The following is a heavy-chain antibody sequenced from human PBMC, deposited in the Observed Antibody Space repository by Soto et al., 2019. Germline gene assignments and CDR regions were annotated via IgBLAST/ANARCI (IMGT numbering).Heavy chain of an antibody. CDR2: ISNSDYTT. V-gene: IGHV3-11*01. Sequence: GGSLRLSCVASGISLSDNYMAWIRQAPGKGLEWLSYISNSDYTTYYTDSVKGRFTISRDNAKNSLYLQLNGLRVEDTAVYYCASGKWSLDYWGQGILVTVSS. CDR3: ASGKWSLDY. CDR1: GISLSDNY. D-gene: IGHD2-15*01. J-gene: IGHJ4*02.